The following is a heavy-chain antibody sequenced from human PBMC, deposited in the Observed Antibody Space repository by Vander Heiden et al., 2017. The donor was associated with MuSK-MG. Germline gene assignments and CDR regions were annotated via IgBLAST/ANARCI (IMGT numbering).Heavy chain of an antibody. CDR2: IKQDGSEK. D-gene: IGHD1-7*01. CDR3: AREGSSEFYNWNYEGY. J-gene: IGHJ4*02. Sequence: EVQLVESGGGLVQPGGSLRLSCAASGFTFITYWMTWVSPARGKGLEWVATIKQDGSEKYYGDSVKGRFTISRDNAKNSLYLQINSLRAEDTAVYYCAREGSSEFYNWNYEGYWGQGTLVTVSS. V-gene: IGHV3-7*01. CDR1: GFTFITYW.